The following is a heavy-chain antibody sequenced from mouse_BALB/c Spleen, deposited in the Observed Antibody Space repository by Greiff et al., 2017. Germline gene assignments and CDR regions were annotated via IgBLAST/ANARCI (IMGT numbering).Heavy chain of an antibody. V-gene: IGHV2-9*02. J-gene: IGHJ3*01. CDR2: IWAGGST. CDR3: AREDYGPPAWFAY. CDR1: GFSLTSYG. Sequence: QVQLKESGPGLVAPSQSLSITCTVSGFSLTSYGVHWVRQPPGKGLEWLGVIWAGGSTNYNSALMSRLSISKDNSKSQVFLKMNSLQTDDTAMYYCAREDYGPPAWFAYWGQGTLVTVSA. D-gene: IGHD1-1*01.